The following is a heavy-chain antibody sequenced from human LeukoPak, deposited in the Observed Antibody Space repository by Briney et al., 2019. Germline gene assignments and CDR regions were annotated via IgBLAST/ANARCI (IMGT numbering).Heavy chain of an antibody. V-gene: IGHV1-18*01. CDR2: ISAYNGNT. CDR1: GYTFTSYG. Sequence: ASVKVSCKASGYTFTSYGISWVRQAPGQGLEWMGWISAYNGNTNYAQKLQGRVTMTTDTSTSTAYMELRSLRSDDTAVYYCARGSRWKVVVVAATWMDNWFDPWGQGTLVTVSS. J-gene: IGHJ5*02. CDR3: ARGSRWKVVVVAATWMDNWFDP. D-gene: IGHD2-15*01.